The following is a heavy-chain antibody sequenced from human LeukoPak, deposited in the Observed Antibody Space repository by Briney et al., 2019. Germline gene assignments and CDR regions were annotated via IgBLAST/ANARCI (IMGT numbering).Heavy chain of an antibody. D-gene: IGHD6-19*01. CDR1: EYIFTCYY. Sequence: ASVKVSCKASEYIFTCYYIHWVRQAPGQGVEWMGWINPNSGGTNYAQKFEGRVTMTRDTSISTAYMELSRLRSDDTAVYYCARGAPVLSGWSLGDWGQGTLVNGSS. V-gene: IGHV1-2*02. CDR2: INPNSGGT. J-gene: IGHJ4*02. CDR3: ARGAPVLSGWSLGD.